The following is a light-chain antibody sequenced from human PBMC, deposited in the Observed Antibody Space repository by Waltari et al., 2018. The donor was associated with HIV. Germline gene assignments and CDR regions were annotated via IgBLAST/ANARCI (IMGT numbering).Light chain of an antibody. V-gene: IGKV3-15*01. J-gene: IGKJ1*01. CDR2: GAS. CDR1: QSVSSN. CDR3: QQYHNWPRT. Sequence: EIVMTQSPATLSVSPGDKVTLSFRASQSVSSNFAGYQQKPGQAPGLLIYGASTRAAGIPARFSGSGAGREFTLSISSLQSEDFAVYYCQQYHNWPRTFGQGTKVEI.